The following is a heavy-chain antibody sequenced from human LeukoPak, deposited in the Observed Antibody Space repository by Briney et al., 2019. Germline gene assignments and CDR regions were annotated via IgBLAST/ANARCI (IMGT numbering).Heavy chain of an antibody. CDR3: ARNTIFGVVTPFDY. CDR2: IIPIFGTA. Sequence: SVKVPCKASGGTFSSYAISWVRQAPGQGLEWMGGIIPIFGTANYAQKFQGRVTITADESTSTAYMELSSLRSEATAVYYCARNTIFGVVTPFDYWGQGTLVTVSS. V-gene: IGHV1-69*13. J-gene: IGHJ4*02. D-gene: IGHD3-3*01. CDR1: GGTFSSYA.